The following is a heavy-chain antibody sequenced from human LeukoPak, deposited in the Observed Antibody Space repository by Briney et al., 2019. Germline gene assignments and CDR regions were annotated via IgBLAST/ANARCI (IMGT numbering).Heavy chain of an antibody. CDR3: AAHYSSSQGDNWFDP. J-gene: IGHJ5*02. D-gene: IGHD6-13*01. V-gene: IGHV3-23*01. Sequence: GGSLRLSCAASGFTFSSYAMSWVRQAPGKGLEWVSAISGSGGSTYYADSVKGRFTISRDNSKNTLYLQMNSPRAEDTAVYYCAAHYSSSQGDNWFDPWGQGTLVTVSS. CDR2: ISGSGGST. CDR1: GFTFSSYA.